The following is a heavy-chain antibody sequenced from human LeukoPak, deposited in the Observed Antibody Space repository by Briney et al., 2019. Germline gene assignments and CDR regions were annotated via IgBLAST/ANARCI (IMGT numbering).Heavy chain of an antibody. V-gene: IGHV1-3*01. CDR2: INAGNGNT. CDR3: ARGSYYYDSSGYPS. Sequence: ASVKVSCKASGYTFTSYAMHWVRQAPGQRLEWMGWINAGNGNTKYSQKIQGRVTITRDTSASTAYMELSSLRSEDTAVYYCARGSYYYDSSGYPSWGQGTLVTVSS. J-gene: IGHJ4*02. D-gene: IGHD3-22*01. CDR1: GYTFTSYA.